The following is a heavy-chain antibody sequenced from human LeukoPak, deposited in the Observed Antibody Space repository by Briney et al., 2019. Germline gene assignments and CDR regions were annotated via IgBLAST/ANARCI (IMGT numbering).Heavy chain of an antibody. Sequence: GRSLRLSCAASGCTFSSYAMHWVRQAQGKGLEWVAGISYDGSNKYYADSVKGRFTISRDNSKNPLYLQMNSLRAEDTAVYYCARDRMGAFDYWGQGTLVTVSS. CDR2: ISYDGSNK. V-gene: IGHV3-30-3*01. CDR1: GCTFSSYA. D-gene: IGHD1-26*01. CDR3: ARDRMGAFDY. J-gene: IGHJ4*02.